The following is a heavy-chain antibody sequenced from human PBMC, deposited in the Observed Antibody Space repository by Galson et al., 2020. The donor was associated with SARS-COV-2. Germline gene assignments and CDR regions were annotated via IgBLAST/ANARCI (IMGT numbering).Heavy chain of an antibody. CDR1: GYGFSAYW. CDR2: IDPSDSQT. J-gene: IGHJ6*02. CDR3: ARRSSKLADA. D-gene: IGHD2-2*01. Sequence: GESLKISCKGSGYGFSAYWITWVRQMPGNGLEWMGMIDPSDSQTRYSPSFKGHVTISADKSVAPAYLQWSSLEASDSAMYFCARRSSKLADAWGQGTTVIVSS. V-gene: IGHV5-10-1*01.